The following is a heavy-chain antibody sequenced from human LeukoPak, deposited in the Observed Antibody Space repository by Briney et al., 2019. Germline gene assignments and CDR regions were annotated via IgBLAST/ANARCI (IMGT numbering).Heavy chain of an antibody. V-gene: IGHV1-2*02. CDR1: GYTFTGYY. CDR2: INPNSGGT. J-gene: IGHJ4*02. Sequence: ASVKVSCKASGYTFTGYYMHWVRQAPGQGLEWMGWINPNSGGTNYAQKFQGRVTMTRDTSISTAYMELSRLRSDDTAVYYCAKDETFCSSTSCPFDYWGQGTLVTVSS. D-gene: IGHD2-2*01. CDR3: AKDETFCSSTSCPFDY.